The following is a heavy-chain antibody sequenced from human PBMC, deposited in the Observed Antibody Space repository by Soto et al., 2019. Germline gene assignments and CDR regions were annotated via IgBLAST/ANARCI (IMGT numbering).Heavy chain of an antibody. CDR2: INAGNGNT. CDR3: TKVRADYYDGSGPNY. D-gene: IGHD3-22*01. CDR1: GYTFTSYA. J-gene: IGHJ4*02. V-gene: IGHV1-3*01. Sequence: ASVKVSCKASGYTFTSYAMLWVRQAPGQRLEWMGWINAGNGNTKYSQKFQGRVTITRDTSTSTAYMELRSLRSDDTAVYYCTKVRADYYDGSGPNYWGQGTLVTVSS.